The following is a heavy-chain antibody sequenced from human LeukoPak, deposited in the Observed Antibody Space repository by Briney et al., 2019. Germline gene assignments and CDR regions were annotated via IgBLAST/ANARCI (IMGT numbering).Heavy chain of an antibody. J-gene: IGHJ4*02. Sequence: GGSLRLSCAASGFTFSSYAMHWVRQAPGKGLQWVAFISYDGNNIHYADSVKGRFTISRDNAKNSVYLQMNSLRAEDTAVYYCTRAVAAADFSPGYWGQGTLVTVSS. V-gene: IGHV3-30-3*01. CDR2: ISYDGNNI. CDR1: GFTFSSYA. CDR3: TRAVAAADFSPGY. D-gene: IGHD6-13*01.